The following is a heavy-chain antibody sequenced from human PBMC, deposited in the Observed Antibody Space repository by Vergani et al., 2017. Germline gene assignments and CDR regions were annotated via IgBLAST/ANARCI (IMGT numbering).Heavy chain of an antibody. J-gene: IGHJ4*02. Sequence: VQLVESGGGVVQPGGSLRLSCAASGFTFDDFAMHWVRQVPGKRLEWVSLITWDGGTVYYADSVKGRFVISRDNNKNSLFLQMNDLKPEDSALYYCAKDKTGSNWHYFDSWGQGTLVTVTS. D-gene: IGHD4-11*01. CDR1: GFTFDDFA. V-gene: IGHV3-43D*03. CDR3: AKDKTGSNWHYFDS. CDR2: ITWDGGTV.